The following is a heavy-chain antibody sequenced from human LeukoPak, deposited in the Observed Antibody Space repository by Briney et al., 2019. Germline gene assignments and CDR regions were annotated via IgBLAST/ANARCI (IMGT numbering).Heavy chain of an antibody. Sequence: SETLSLTCTVSSGSISSDYWSWLRQPAGKGLEWIGRIYTNESTNYNPSLKSRVTMSVDTSKNQLSLKMISVTDADTAVYYCARGVRRGITIFGVVGGWFDPWGQGTLVTVSS. V-gene: IGHV4-4*07. D-gene: IGHD3-3*01. CDR3: ARGVRRGITIFGVVGGWFDP. CDR2: IYTNEST. J-gene: IGHJ5*02. CDR1: SGSISSDY.